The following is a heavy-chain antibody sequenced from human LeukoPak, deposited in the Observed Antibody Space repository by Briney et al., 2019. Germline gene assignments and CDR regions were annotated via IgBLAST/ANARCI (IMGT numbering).Heavy chain of an antibody. CDR3: AKWGDYDILTGYYDSDY. CDR1: GFIFSNYA. J-gene: IGHJ4*02. D-gene: IGHD3-9*01. CDR2: ITGSDHIT. Sequence: AASLTLSCAASGFIFSNYAMSWVRQAPGKGLEWVSTITGSDHITYYKYSVKGRFTISRDNSKNTLYLQVNSLRAEDTAIYYCAKWGDYDILTGYYDSDYWGQGTLVTVSS. V-gene: IGHV3-23*01.